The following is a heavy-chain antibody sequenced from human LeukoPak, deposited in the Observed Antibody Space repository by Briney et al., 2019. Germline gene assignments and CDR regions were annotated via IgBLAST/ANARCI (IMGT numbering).Heavy chain of an antibody. D-gene: IGHD6-13*01. CDR3: VTSPATGSIYFDL. Sequence: GGSLRLSCVPSGLTVSNNYMGWVRQAPGKGLEWVSVLYRGGNIYYADSVKGRFIISRDNSKNTLYLQMSSLRAEDTAVYHCVTSPATGSIYFDLWGRGTLVTVSS. J-gene: IGHJ2*01. V-gene: IGHV3-66*01. CDR2: LYRGGNI. CDR1: GLTVSNNY.